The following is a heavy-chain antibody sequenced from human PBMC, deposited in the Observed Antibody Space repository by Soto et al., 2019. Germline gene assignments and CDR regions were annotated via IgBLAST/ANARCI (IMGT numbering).Heavy chain of an antibody. CDR2: ISSSSSTI. V-gene: IGHV3-48*02. D-gene: IGHD2-15*01. CDR3: ARELRGSDIVVVVAATIGGGIDY. Sequence: GGSLRLSCAASGFTFSSYSMNWVRQAPGKGLEWVSYISSSSSTIYYADSVKGRFTISRDNAKNSLYLQMNSLRDEETAVYYCARELRGSDIVVVVAATIGGGIDYWGQGTLVTVSS. J-gene: IGHJ4*02. CDR1: GFTFSSYS.